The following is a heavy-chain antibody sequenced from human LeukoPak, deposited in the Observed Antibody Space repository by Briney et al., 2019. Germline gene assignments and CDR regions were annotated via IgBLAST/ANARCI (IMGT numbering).Heavy chain of an antibody. J-gene: IGHJ6*02. V-gene: IGHV3-30-3*01. CDR1: GFIFRSYA. CDR2: LSYDGTNK. Sequence: XGSLRLSCAASGFIFRSYAMHWVRQAPGKGLEWVADLSYDGTNKYYIDSVKGRFTISRDNSKNTLYLQMNSLNGEDTAMYYCARDHYYGIDVWGQGTTVTVSS. CDR3: ARDHYYGIDV.